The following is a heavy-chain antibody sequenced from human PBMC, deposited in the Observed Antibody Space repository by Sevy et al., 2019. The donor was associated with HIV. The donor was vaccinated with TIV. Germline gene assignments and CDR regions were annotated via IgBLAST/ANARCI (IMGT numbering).Heavy chain of an antibody. CDR1: GFTPSTYG. V-gene: IGHV3-33*01. CDR2: IGYDGNNK. Sequence: GGSLRLSCAGSGFTPSTYGMLWVRQGPGKGLEWVAVIGYDGNNKYYADSVKGRFTISRDNSKNTLFLQMDSLRAEDTAVYYCARDPRMYGDYLLAYFDYWGQGALVTVSS. CDR3: ARDPRMYGDYLLAYFDY. J-gene: IGHJ4*02. D-gene: IGHD2-8*01.